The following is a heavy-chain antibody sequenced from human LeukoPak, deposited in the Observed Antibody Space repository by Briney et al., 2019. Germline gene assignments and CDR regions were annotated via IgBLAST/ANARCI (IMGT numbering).Heavy chain of an antibody. CDR1: GFTFSSYE. V-gene: IGHV3-66*01. CDR3: ARDYGDAFYYYYYMDV. Sequence: GGSLRLSCAASGFTFSSYEMNWVRQAPGKGLEWVSLIYSGGSTYYADSVKGRFTISRDNAKNSLYLQMNSLRAEDTAVYYYARDYGDAFYYYYYMDVWGKGTTVTVSS. D-gene: IGHD4-17*01. CDR2: IYSGGST. J-gene: IGHJ6*03.